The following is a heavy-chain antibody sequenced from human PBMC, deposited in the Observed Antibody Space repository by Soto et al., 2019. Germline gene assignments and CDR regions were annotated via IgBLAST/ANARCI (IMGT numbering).Heavy chain of an antibody. Sequence: QVQLQESGPGLVKPSQNLSLTCTVSGGSFSSGAYYWSWVRRHPGMGLEWIGYISYRGTPYYNPSLKSRLTISVDESKNQFSLRLSSVTAADTAVYYCARVSATGTRWFDPWGQGTLVTVSS. CDR2: ISYRGTP. J-gene: IGHJ5*02. CDR1: GGSFSSGAYY. D-gene: IGHD6-13*01. V-gene: IGHV4-31*03. CDR3: ARVSATGTRWFDP.